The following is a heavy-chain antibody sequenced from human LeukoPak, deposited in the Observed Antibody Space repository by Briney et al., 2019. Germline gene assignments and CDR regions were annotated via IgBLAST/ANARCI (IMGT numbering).Heavy chain of an antibody. CDR2: ISSSSSYI. CDR1: GFTFNSYS. V-gene: IGHV3-21*01. Sequence: GGSLRLSCAASGFTFNSYSMNWVRQAPGKGLEWVSSISSSSSYIKYADSVMGRFTISRGNAKNSLYLQMNSLRAEDTAVYYCARVPYSGYHFDYWGQGTLVTVSS. D-gene: IGHD1-26*01. CDR3: ARVPYSGYHFDY. J-gene: IGHJ4*02.